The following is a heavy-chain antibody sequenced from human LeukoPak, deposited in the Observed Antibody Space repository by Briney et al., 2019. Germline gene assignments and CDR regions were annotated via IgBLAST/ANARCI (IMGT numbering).Heavy chain of an antibody. CDR1: GFTFSSYG. J-gene: IGHJ6*03. CDR3: AKDSAYCSSTSCYLGYYYYYYMDV. D-gene: IGHD2-2*01. CDR2: IRYDGSNK. V-gene: IGHV3-30*02. Sequence: GGSLRLSCAASGFTFSSYGMHWVRQAPGKGLEWGAFIRYDGSNKYYADSVKGRFTISRDNAKNTLYLRMNSQRAADTAVYYCAKDSAYCSSTSCYLGYYYYYYMDVWGKGTTVTVSS.